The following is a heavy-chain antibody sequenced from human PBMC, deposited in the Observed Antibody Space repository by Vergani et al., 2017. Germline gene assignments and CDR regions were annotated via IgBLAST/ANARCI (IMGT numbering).Heavy chain of an antibody. D-gene: IGHD2-8*01. V-gene: IGHV3-30*18. CDR1: GFTFNTYG. Sequence: QVQLVESGGGVVQPGRSLRLSCAASGFTFNTYGIHWVRQAPGKGLEWVAVISYDGGNKKYADSVQGRFTISRDNSKNTLYLQMNSLRAEDTAVYYCAKGLEDCPNGACYSAHCGYWGQGTLVTVSS. CDR2: ISYDGGNK. CDR3: AKGLEDCPNGACYSAHCGY. J-gene: IGHJ4*02.